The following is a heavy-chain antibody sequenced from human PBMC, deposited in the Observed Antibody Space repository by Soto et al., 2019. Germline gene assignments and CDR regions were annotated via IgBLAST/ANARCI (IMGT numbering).Heavy chain of an antibody. V-gene: IGHV3-23*01. CDR2: LTGGGDNP. CDR1: GFAFSNYA. Sequence: EVQLLESGGGLVQPGGSLRLSCAASGFAFSNYALGWVARSPGKGLEWISSLTGGGDNPHYAESVKGRFTISRDNSKSTLFLQINSLSDGDTAVYYCARGGSGWYPFDYWGQGTLVTVSS. D-gene: IGHD6-19*01. CDR3: ARGGSGWYPFDY. J-gene: IGHJ4*02.